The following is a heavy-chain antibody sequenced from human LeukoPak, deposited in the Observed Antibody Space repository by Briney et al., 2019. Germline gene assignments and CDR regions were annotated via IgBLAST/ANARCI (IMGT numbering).Heavy chain of an antibody. V-gene: IGHV3-23*01. D-gene: IGHD6-13*01. CDR2: ISGSGEST. J-gene: IGHJ4*02. CDR3: AKDHGSSSWYFDY. CDR1: GITFASYA. Sequence: GGSLRLSCAASGITFASYAMSWVRQAPGKGLEWVSRISGSGESTYYAASVKGRFTISRDNAKNTLYLQMNSLRAEDTAVYYCAKDHGSSSWYFDYWGQGTLVTVSS.